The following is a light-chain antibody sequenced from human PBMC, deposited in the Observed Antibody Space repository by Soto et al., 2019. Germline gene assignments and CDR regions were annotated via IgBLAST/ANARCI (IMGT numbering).Light chain of an antibody. CDR2: AAS. J-gene: IGKJ1*01. V-gene: IGKV1-39*01. CDR1: QSISSY. CDR3: QQSYSTPQT. Sequence: DIQMTQSPSSLSASVGDRVPITCRASQSISSYLNWYQQKPGKAPKLLIYAASSLQSGVPSRFSGSGSGTDFTLTISSLQPEDFATYYCQQSYSTPQTFGQGTQVDIK.